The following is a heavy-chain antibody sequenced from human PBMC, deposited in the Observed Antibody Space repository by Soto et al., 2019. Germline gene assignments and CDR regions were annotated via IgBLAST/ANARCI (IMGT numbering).Heavy chain of an antibody. Sequence: ASVKVSCKASGYTFTNSGISGVRQAPGQGLEWMGWIGAYNGHTKYAQKLQGRVTMTTDTSTSTAYMGLRSLKSDDTAVYYCAREDYYDSSGYLPVLYYFGMDVWGQGTTVTVSS. CDR2: IGAYNGHT. V-gene: IGHV1-18*01. J-gene: IGHJ6*02. D-gene: IGHD3-22*01. CDR3: AREDYYDSSGYLPVLYYFGMDV. CDR1: GYTFTNSG.